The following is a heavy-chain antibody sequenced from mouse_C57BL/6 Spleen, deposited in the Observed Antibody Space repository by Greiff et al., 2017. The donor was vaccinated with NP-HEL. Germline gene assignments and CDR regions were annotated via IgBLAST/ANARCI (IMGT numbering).Heavy chain of an antibody. CDR3: ARYIRRDYAMDY. CDR1: GFTFTDYY. V-gene: IGHV7-3*01. CDR2: IRNKANGYTT. Sequence: EVQGVESGGGLVQPGGSLSLSCAASGFTFTDYYMSWVRQPPGKALEWLGFIRNKANGYTTEYSAPVKGRFTISRDNYQSILYLQMNALRAEDSATYYCARYIRRDYAMDYWGQGTSVTVSS. J-gene: IGHJ4*01.